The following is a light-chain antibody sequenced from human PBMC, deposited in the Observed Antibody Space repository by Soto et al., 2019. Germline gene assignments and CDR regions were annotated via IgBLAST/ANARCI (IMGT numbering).Light chain of an antibody. CDR2: GAS. CDR1: QSVSSSY. J-gene: IGKJ2*01. CDR3: QQYSSSPRMYT. V-gene: IGKV3-20*01. Sequence: EIVLTQSPGTLSLSPGERATLSCRASQSVSSSYLAWYQQKPGQAPRLLIYGASSRATGIPDRFSGSGSGTDFTLTISRLESEDFAVYYCQQYSSSPRMYTFGQGTKLEIK.